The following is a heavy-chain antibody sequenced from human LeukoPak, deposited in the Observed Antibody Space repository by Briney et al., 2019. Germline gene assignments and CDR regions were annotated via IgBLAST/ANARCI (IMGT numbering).Heavy chain of an antibody. CDR3: SGELLWGPDY. CDR1: GFTFSSYS. D-gene: IGHD3-10*01. Sequence: GGSLRLSCAASGFTFSSYSMNWVRQAPGKGLEWVSSISRSSSYIYYADSVKGRFTISRDNAKNSLYLQMSSLRAEDTAVYYCSGELLWGPDYWGQGTLVTVSS. J-gene: IGHJ4*02. V-gene: IGHV3-21*01. CDR2: ISRSSSYI.